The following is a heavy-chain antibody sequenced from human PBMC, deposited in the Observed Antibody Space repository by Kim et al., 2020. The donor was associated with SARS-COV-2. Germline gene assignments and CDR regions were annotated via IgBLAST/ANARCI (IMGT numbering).Heavy chain of an antibody. CDR2: ISWNSGSI. J-gene: IGHJ4*02. CDR3: AKHGGGY. Sequence: GGSLRLSCAASGFTFDDYAMHWVRQAPGKGLEWVSGISWNSGSIGYADSVKGRFTISRDNAKNSLYLQMNSLRAEDTALYYCAKHGGGYWGQGTLVTVSS. V-gene: IGHV3-9*01. CDR1: GFTFDDYA. D-gene: IGHD2-15*01.